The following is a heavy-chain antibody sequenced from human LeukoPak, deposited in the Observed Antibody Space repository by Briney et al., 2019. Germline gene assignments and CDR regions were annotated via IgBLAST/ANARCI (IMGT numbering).Heavy chain of an antibody. D-gene: IGHD1-26*01. J-gene: IGHJ4*02. Sequence: PGGSLRLSCAASGFNFKAYAMSWVRQAPGKGLEWVSTIAGYTEATTYYADSVKGRFTISRDDSTNTLYLQMNSLRVEDTAVYYCTRDHIRGATRGIDYWGQGTLVTVSS. V-gene: IGHV3-23*01. CDR3: TRDHIRGATRGIDY. CDR1: GFNFKAYA. CDR2: IAGYTEATT.